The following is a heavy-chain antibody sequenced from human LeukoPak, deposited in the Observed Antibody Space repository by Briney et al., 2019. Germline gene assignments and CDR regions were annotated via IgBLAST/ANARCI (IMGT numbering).Heavy chain of an antibody. CDR3: ARDTEYGDYFDY. CDR2: ISGRGSRI. D-gene: IGHD4-17*01. V-gene: IGHV3-48*03. CDR1: GFTFVNYE. J-gene: IGHJ4*02. Sequence: QAGGSLRLSCAASGFTFVNYEMNWVRQAPGKGLEWVSYISGRGSRIYYADSVKGRFTISRDNAENSLYLQMNSLRAEDTAVYYCARDTEYGDYFDYWGQGTLVTVSS.